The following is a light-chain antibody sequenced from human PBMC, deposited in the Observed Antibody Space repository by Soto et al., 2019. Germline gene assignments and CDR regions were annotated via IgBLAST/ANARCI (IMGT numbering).Light chain of an antibody. CDR1: SSDVGSYNL. CDR2: EVN. Sequence: QSVLTQPASVSGSPGQSITISCTGTSSDVGSYNLVSWYQQHPGKAPKLMIFEVNKRPSGVSNRFSGSKSGNTASLTISGLQAEDEAEYYCCSYAGSSTLVFGGGTQLTVL. V-gene: IGLV2-23*02. J-gene: IGLJ2*01. CDR3: CSYAGSSTLV.